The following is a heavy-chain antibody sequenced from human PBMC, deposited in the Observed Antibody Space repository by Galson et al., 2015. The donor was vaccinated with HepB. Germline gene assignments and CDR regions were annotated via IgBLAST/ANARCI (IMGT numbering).Heavy chain of an antibody. CDR1: GFTFSSYS. Sequence: SLRLSCAASGFTFSSYSMNWVRQAPGKGLEWVSSISSSSSYIYYADSVKGRFTISRDNAKNSLYLQMNSLRAEDTAVYYCARRYLRQLVSYYGMDVWGQGTTVTVSS. D-gene: IGHD6-13*01. CDR2: ISSSSSYI. V-gene: IGHV3-21*01. J-gene: IGHJ6*02. CDR3: ARRYLRQLVSYYGMDV.